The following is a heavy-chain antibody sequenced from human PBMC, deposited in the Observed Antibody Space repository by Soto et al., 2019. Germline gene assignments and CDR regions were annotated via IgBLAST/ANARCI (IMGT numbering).Heavy chain of an antibody. J-gene: IGHJ2*01. CDR3: ARESHDILTGPPWVWYFDL. CDR1: GGSFSGYY. CDR2: INDRGSI. Sequence: QVQLQQWGAGPLRPLETLSLTCGVSGGSFSGYYWAWIRQSPXKGLEWIGEINDRGSINYNPSLKSRVSISVDTSKNHYSLNLRSVTAADTAVYYCARESHDILTGPPWVWYFDLWGRGTLVTVSS. D-gene: IGHD3-9*01. V-gene: IGHV4-34*01.